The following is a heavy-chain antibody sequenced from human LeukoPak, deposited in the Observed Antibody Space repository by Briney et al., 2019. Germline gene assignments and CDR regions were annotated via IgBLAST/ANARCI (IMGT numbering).Heavy chain of an antibody. CDR2: ISYDGTNK. Sequence: PGGSLRLSCAASGFTFSSYGMHWVRQAPGKGLEWVAVISYDGTNKYYADSVKGRFTISRDSSKNTLYLQMNSLRAEDRAVYYCAKASGVPWADYAFDIWGQGTMVTVSS. CDR1: GFTFSSYG. V-gene: IGHV3-30*18. CDR3: AKASGVPWADYAFDI. D-gene: IGHD3-10*01. J-gene: IGHJ3*02.